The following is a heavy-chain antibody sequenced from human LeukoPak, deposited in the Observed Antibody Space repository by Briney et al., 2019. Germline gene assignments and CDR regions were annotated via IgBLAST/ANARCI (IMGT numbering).Heavy chain of an antibody. CDR3: ARDRATPITIFGVVIDY. D-gene: IGHD3-3*01. V-gene: IGHV3-21*01. CDR1: GFTFSSYT. J-gene: IGHJ4*02. CDR2: ISSSSSYI. Sequence: TGGSLRLSCAASGFTFSSYTMNWVRQAPGEGLEWVSSISSSSSYIYYADSVKGRFTISRDNAKNSLYLQMNSLRAEDTAVYYCARDRATPITIFGVVIDYWGQGTLVTVSS.